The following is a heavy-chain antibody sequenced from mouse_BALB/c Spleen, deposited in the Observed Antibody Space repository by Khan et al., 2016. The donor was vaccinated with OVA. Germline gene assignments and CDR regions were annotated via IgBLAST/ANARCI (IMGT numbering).Heavy chain of an antibody. V-gene: IGHV1-84*02. CDR2: IHPGSANT. CDR3: AGCFDY. Sequence: VQLQESGPELVKPGASVKMSCKASGHTFTAYYINWVKQTPGQGLQWIGWIHPGSANTKYNERFKGKATLTVDTSSSTAYMQLSSLTSEDTAVYYCAGCFDYWGQGTTLTVSS. J-gene: IGHJ2*01. CDR1: GHTFTAYY.